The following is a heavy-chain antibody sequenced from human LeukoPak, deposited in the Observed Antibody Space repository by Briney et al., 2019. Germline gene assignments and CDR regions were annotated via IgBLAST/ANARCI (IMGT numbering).Heavy chain of an antibody. Sequence: TCTVSGGTFSSYAISWVRQAPGQGLEWMGGIIPIFGTANYAQKFQGRVTITADESTSTAYMELSSLRSEDTAVYYCARERGSSSKFDYWGQGTLVTVSS. CDR3: ARERGSSSKFDY. CDR1: GGTFSSYA. V-gene: IGHV1-69*01. CDR2: IIPIFGTA. J-gene: IGHJ4*02. D-gene: IGHD6-6*01.